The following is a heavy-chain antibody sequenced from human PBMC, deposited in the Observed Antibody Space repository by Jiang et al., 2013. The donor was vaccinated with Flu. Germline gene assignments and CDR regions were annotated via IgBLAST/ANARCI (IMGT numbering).Heavy chain of an antibody. Sequence: SFQGQVTISADKSISTAYLQWSSLKASDTAMYYCARRDVAGQIDYWGQGTLVTVSS. CDR3: ARRDVAGQIDY. J-gene: IGHJ4*02. D-gene: IGHD6-19*01. V-gene: IGHV5-51*01.